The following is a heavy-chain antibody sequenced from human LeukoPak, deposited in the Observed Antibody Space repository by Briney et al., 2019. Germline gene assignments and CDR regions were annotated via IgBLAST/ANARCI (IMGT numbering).Heavy chain of an antibody. CDR2: IYYSGST. J-gene: IGHJ5*02. V-gene: IGHV4-39*01. Sequence: SETLSLTSTVSGGSISSSSYYWGWIRQPPGKGLEWIGSIYYSGSTYYNPSLKSRVTISVDTSKNQFSLKLSSVTAADTAVYYCARQPGLAYCGGDCYSNWFDPWGQGTLVTVSS. CDR3: ARQPGLAYCGGDCYSNWFDP. CDR1: GGSISSSSYY. D-gene: IGHD2-21*02.